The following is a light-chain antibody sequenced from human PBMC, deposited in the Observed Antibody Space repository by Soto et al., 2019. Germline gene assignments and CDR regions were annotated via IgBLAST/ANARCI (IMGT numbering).Light chain of an antibody. CDR1: QSVSSNY. J-gene: IGKJ1*01. CDR3: QQFGPSPT. CDR2: GAS. V-gene: IGKV3-20*01. Sequence: IVLTQSPGTLSLSPGERATLSCRASQSVSSNYLAWYQHKPGQAPRLLIYGASSRATGIPDRFGGSGSGTAFTLTISRLEREDFAVYYCQQFGPSPTFGQGTKVEIK.